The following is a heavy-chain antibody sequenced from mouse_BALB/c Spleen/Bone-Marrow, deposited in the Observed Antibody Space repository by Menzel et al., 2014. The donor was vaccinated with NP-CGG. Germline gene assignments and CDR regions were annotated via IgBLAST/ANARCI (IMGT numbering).Heavy chain of an antibody. CDR2: IRSKSNNYAT. Sequence: EVKLVESGGGLVQPKGSLKLSCAASGFTFNTYAMNWVRQAPGKGLEWVARIRSKSNNYATYYADSVKDRFTVSRDDSQSMLFLQMNNLRTKDTAMYYCVRSDDGCFAYWGQGTLVTVSA. CDR1: GFTFNTYA. J-gene: IGHJ3*01. D-gene: IGHD2-3*01. CDR3: VRSDDGCFAY. V-gene: IGHV10-1*02.